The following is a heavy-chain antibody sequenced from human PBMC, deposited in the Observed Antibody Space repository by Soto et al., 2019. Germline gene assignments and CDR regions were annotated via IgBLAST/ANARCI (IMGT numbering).Heavy chain of an antibody. V-gene: IGHV4-59*01. D-gene: IGHD3-22*01. CDR2: IYYSGST. J-gene: IGHJ5*02. CDR1: GGSISSNY. CDR3: ARFGSNYYDSSGYWIGNWFDP. Sequence: PSETLSLTCTVSGGSISSNYWTWIRQPPGKGLEWIGYIYYSGSTNYNPSLKSRVTISVDTSKNQFSLKLSSVTAADTAVYYCARFGSNYYDSSGYWIGNWFDPWGQGTLVTVSS.